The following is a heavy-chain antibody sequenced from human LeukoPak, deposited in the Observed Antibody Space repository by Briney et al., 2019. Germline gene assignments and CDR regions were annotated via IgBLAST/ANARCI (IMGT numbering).Heavy chain of an antibody. CDR2: ISSSGSTI. Sequence: GGSLRLTCAASGFTFSSYEMNWVRQAPGKGLEWVSYISSSGSTIYYADSVKGRFTISRDNAKNSLYLQMNSLRAEDTAVYYCARVGDYGDQDYWGQRTLVTVSS. V-gene: IGHV3-48*03. D-gene: IGHD4-17*01. CDR3: ARVGDYGDQDY. CDR1: GFTFSSYE. J-gene: IGHJ4*02.